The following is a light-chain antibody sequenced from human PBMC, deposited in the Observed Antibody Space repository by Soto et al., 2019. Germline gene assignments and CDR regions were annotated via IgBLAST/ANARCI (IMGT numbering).Light chain of an antibody. J-gene: IGKJ4*01. Sequence: DIQLTQSPSFLSASVGDRVTITCRASQGISRYLSWYQQKSGKAPKILIYAASTLQTGVPSRFSGSGSGTEFTLTISSLQPEDFATYYCQQPYSYPLTFGGGTKVDIK. CDR3: QQPYSYPLT. CDR2: AAS. V-gene: IGKV1-9*01. CDR1: QGISRY.